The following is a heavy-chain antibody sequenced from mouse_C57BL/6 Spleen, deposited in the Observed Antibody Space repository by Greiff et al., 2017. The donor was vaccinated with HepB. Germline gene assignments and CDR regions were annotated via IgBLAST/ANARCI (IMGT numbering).Heavy chain of an antibody. Sequence: EVMLVESGGGLVKPGGSLKLSCAASGFTFSSYAMSWVRQTPEKRLEWVATISDGGSYSYYPDNVKGRFTISRDNAKNNLYLQMSHLKSEDTAMYYCARVLRRGDYFDYWGQGTTLTVSS. V-gene: IGHV5-4*03. J-gene: IGHJ2*01. CDR2: ISDGGSYS. CDR1: GFTFSSYA. CDR3: ARVLRRGDYFDY. D-gene: IGHD1-1*01.